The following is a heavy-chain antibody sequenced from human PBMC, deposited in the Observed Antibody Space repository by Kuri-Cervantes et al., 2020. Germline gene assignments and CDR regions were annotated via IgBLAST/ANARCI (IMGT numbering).Heavy chain of an antibody. CDR3: AKGGLAVAGPNWFDP. D-gene: IGHD6-13*01. CDR1: GFTFSSYG. J-gene: IGHJ5*02. CDR2: ISYDGSNK. V-gene: IGHV3-30*18. Sequence: GESLKISCAASGFTFSSYGMHWVRQAPGKGLEWVAVISYDGSNKYYADSVKGRFTISRDNSKNTLYLQMNSLRAEDTAVYYCAKGGLAVAGPNWFDPWGQGTLVTVSS.